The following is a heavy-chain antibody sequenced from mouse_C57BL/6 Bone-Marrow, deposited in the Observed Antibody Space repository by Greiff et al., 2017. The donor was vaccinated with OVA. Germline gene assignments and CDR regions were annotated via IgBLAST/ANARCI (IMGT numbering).Heavy chain of an antibody. Sequence: EVKLMESGGGLVKPGGSLKLSCAASGFTFSDYGMHWVRQAPEKGLEWVAYISSGSSTIYYADTVKGRFTISRDNAKNILFLQMTSLRSEDTAMYYCARGGSGAYWGQGTLVTVSA. V-gene: IGHV5-17*01. J-gene: IGHJ3*01. CDR3: ARGGSGAY. CDR1: GFTFSDYG. CDR2: ISSGSSTI. D-gene: IGHD1-1*02.